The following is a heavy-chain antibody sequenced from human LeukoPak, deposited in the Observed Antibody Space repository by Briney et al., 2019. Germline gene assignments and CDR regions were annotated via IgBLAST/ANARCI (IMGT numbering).Heavy chain of an antibody. V-gene: IGHV1-18*01. CDR2: INSYNGNT. Sequence: ASVKVSCKASGYTFTSYAISWVRQAPGQGLEWMGWINSYNGNTNYAQKLQGRVTMTTDTSTSTAYMELRSLRSEDTAVYYCARDVNDNIGSSDYWGQGTLVTVSS. CDR3: ARDVNDNIGSSDY. J-gene: IGHJ4*02. D-gene: IGHD3-22*01. CDR1: GYTFTSYA.